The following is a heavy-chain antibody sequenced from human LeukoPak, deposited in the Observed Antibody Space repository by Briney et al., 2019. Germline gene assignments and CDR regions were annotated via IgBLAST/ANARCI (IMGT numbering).Heavy chain of an antibody. CDR3: ACQYYYDSSGYYPLDY. CDR1: GFTFSSYA. D-gene: IGHD3-22*01. CDR2: ISYDGSNK. V-gene: IGHV3-30-3*01. J-gene: IGHJ4*02. Sequence: GRSLRLSCAASGFTFSSYAMHWVRQAPGKGLEWVAVISYDGSNKFYADSAKGRFTISRDNSKNTLYLQMNSLRAEDTAVYYCACQYYYDSSGYYPLDYCGQGTLVTVAS.